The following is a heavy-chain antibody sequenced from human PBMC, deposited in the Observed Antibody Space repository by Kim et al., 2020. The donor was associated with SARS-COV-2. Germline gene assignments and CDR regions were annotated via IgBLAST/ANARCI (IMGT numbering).Heavy chain of an antibody. CDR3: AKDDYYDSSGSSY. Sequence: YADSVKGRFTISRDNSKNTLYLQMNSLRAEDTAVYYCAKDDYYDSSGSSYWGQGTLVTVSS. V-gene: IGHV3-30*02. J-gene: IGHJ4*02. D-gene: IGHD3-22*01.